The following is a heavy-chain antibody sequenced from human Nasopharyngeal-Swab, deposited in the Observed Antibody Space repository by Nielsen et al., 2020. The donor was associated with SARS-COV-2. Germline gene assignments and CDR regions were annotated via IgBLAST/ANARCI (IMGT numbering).Heavy chain of an antibody. Sequence: LRLSCTVSGGSISSSSYYWSWIRQPPGKGLEWIGYIYYSGSTYYNPSLKSRVTISVDTSKNQFSLKLSSVTAADTAVYYCARAFSTDGAFDIWGQGTMVTVSS. CDR1: GGSISSSSYY. D-gene: IGHD2/OR15-2a*01. CDR3: ARAFSTDGAFDI. J-gene: IGHJ3*02. CDR2: IYYSGST. V-gene: IGHV4-30-4*01.